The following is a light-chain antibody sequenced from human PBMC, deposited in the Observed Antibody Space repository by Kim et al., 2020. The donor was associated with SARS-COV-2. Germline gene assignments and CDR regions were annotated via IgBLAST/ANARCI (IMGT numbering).Light chain of an antibody. J-gene: IGLJ1*01. CDR3: CSYAGSYTNYV. CDR2: DVS. CDR1: SSDVGGSNY. V-gene: IGLV2-11*01. Sequence: QSVTISCTGTSSDVGGSNYVSWYQHHPGKVPKLMIYDVSKRPSGVPDRFSGSKSGNTASLTISGLQAEDEADYYCCSYAGSYTNYVFGTGTKVTVL.